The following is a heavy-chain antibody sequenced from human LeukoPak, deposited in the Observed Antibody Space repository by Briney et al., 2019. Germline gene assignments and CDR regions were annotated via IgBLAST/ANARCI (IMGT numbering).Heavy chain of an antibody. CDR1: GGTFSSYA. CDR3: ATLGAAASTWAFDI. V-gene: IGHV1-69*04. J-gene: IGHJ3*02. D-gene: IGHD6-13*01. CDR2: IIPILGIA. Sequence: SVKVSCKASGGTFSSYAISWVRQAPGQGLEWMGRIIPILGIANYAQKFQGRVTIAADKSTSTAYMELSSLRSEDTAVYYCATLGAAASTWAFDIWGQGTMVTVSS.